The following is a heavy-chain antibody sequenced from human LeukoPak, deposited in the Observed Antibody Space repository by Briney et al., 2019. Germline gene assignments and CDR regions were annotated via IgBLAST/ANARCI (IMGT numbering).Heavy chain of an antibody. CDR3: ARGPSPGYYDSSGYSPFDY. Sequence: ASVKVSCKASGGTFSSYAISWVRQAPGQGLEWMGGIIPIFGTANYAQKFQGRVTITTDESTSTAYMELSSLRSEDTAVYYCARGPSPGYYDSSGYSPFDYWGQGTLVTVSS. CDR1: GGTFSSYA. V-gene: IGHV1-69*05. J-gene: IGHJ4*02. CDR2: IIPIFGTA. D-gene: IGHD3-22*01.